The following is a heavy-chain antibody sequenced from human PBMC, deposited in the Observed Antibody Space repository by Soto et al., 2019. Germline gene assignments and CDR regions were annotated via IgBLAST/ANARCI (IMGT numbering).Heavy chain of an antibody. Sequence: GESLKISCKGSGYRFSSYWIGWVRQMPGKGLEWMGIVYPGDSESRYSPSFQGQVTISADRSISTAYLQWSSLRASDTAMYYCARHDFYGSTGYYPDYWGQGTLVTVSS. CDR1: GYRFSSYW. CDR2: VYPGDSES. CDR3: ARHDFYGSTGYYPDY. J-gene: IGHJ4*02. V-gene: IGHV5-51*01. D-gene: IGHD3-22*01.